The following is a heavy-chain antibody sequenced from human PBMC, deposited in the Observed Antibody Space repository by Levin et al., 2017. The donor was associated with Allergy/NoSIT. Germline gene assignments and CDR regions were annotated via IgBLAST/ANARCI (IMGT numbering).Heavy chain of an antibody. V-gene: IGHV1-69*10. CDR2: IIPTLETA. Sequence: VASVKVSCKTSGGTLNTFGLSWVRQAPGQGLEWMGGIIPTLETANYAQKFQGRVTITADKSTNTGYMELSNLRSEDTAVYYCARGFCSSTTCSPHYFYYYMDVWGTGTMVTVSS. J-gene: IGHJ6*03. CDR1: GGTLNTFG. D-gene: IGHD2-2*01. CDR3: ARGFCSSTTCSPHYFYYYMDV.